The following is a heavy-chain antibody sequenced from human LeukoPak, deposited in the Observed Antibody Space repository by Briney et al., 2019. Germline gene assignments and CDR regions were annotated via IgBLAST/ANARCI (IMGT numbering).Heavy chain of an antibody. CDR1: GGSISSTTYY. J-gene: IGHJ4*02. CDR3: ARHLLGYCSGGNCYYFDF. V-gene: IGHV4-39*01. D-gene: IGHD2-15*01. CDR2: SYYSGST. Sequence: PSETLSLTCTVSGGSISSTTYYWGWIHQPPGKGLEWIGSSYYSGSTYYNPSLKSRVTISVDTSKNQFSLKLSSVTAADTAVYYCARHLLGYCSGGNCYYFDFWGQGTLVTVSS.